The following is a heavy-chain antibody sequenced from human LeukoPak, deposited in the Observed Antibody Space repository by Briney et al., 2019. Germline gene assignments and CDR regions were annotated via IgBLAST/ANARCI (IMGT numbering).Heavy chain of an antibody. CDR3: ARQGAGGYQYYYYMDV. J-gene: IGHJ6*03. Sequence: SETLSLTCTVSGGSISSSSYYWGWIRQPPGKGLEWIGSIYYSGSTYYNPSLKSRVTISVDTSKNQFSLKLSSVTAADTAVYYCARQGAGGYQYYYYMDVWGKGTTVTLSS. CDR2: IYYSGST. V-gene: IGHV4-39*01. CDR1: GGSISSSSYY. D-gene: IGHD2-8*02.